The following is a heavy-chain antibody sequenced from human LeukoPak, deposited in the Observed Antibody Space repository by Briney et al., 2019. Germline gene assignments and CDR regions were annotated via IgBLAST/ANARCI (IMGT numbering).Heavy chain of an antibody. CDR2: INPNSGGT. Sequence: ASVKVSCKASGYTFTDYYMHWVRQAPGQGLEWMGWINPNSGGTNYAQKFQGRVTMTRDTSIRTAYMELSRLRSDDTAVYYCAREGWDRGYWRAFDIWGQGTMVTVSS. CDR1: GYTFTDYY. J-gene: IGHJ3*02. D-gene: IGHD6-25*01. CDR3: AREGWDRGYWRAFDI. V-gene: IGHV1-2*02.